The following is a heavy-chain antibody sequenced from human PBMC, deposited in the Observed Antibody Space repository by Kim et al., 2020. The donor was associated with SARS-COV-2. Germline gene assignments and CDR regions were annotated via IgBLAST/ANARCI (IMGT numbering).Heavy chain of an antibody. D-gene: IGHD3-22*01. Sequence: SVKVSCKASGGTFSSYAISWVRQAPGQGLEWMGGIIPIFGTANYAQKFQGRVTITADESTSTAYMELSSLRSEDTAVYYCARVSRPLHSIVVVINGAFDIWGQGTMVTVSS. J-gene: IGHJ3*02. CDR3: ARVSRPLHSIVVVINGAFDI. CDR1: GGTFSSYA. CDR2: IIPIFGTA. V-gene: IGHV1-69*13.